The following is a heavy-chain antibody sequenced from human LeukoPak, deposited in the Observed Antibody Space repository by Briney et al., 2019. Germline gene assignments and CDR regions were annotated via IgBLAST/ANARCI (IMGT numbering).Heavy chain of an antibody. J-gene: IGHJ6*03. CDR1: GGSISSGSYY. Sequence: SVTLSLTCTVSGGSISSGSYYWSWIRQPAGTGLEWIGRIYTSGSTNYNPSLKSRVTISVDTSKNQFSLKLSSVTAADTAVYYCARVVVVVVPAGTYYYYYYYMDVWGKGTTVTVSS. CDR2: IYTSGST. CDR3: ARVVVVVVPAGTYYYYYYYMDV. V-gene: IGHV4-61*02. D-gene: IGHD2-2*01.